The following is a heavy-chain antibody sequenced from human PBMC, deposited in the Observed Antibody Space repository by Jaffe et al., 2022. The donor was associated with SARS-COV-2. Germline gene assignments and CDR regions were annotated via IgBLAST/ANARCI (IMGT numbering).Heavy chain of an antibody. D-gene: IGHD5-18*01. CDR3: AKDQVEYSYGVNGMDV. V-gene: IGHV3-30*18. CDR1: GFTFSSYG. Sequence: QVQLVESGGGVVQPGRSLRLSCAASGFTFSSYGMHWVRQAPGKGLEWVAVISYDGSNKYYADSVKGRFTISRDNSKNTLYLQMNSLRAEDTAVYYCAKDQVEYSYGVNGMDVWGQGTTVTVSS. J-gene: IGHJ6*02. CDR2: ISYDGSNK.